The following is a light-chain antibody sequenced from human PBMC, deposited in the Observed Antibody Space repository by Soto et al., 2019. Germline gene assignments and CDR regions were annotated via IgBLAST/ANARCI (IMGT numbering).Light chain of an antibody. CDR1: QSVSSN. CDR2: GAS. Sequence: EIVMTQSPATLSVSPGERATLSCRASQSVSSNLAWYQQKPGQAPRLLIYGASTRATHIPDRFSGSGSGTDFTLTISRLEPEDSAVYLCQRYGDSPSTFGQGTKLEIK. CDR3: QRYGDSPST. J-gene: IGKJ2*01. V-gene: IGKV3-20*01.